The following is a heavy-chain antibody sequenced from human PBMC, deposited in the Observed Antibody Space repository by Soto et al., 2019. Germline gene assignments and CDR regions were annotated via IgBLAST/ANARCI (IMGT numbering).Heavy chain of an antibody. V-gene: IGHV3-23*01. CDR3: AKDGGYSSSCYYFDY. J-gene: IGHJ4*02. D-gene: IGHD6-13*01. CDR2: ISGSGVST. CDR1: EFTFSSYA. Sequence: PGGSLRLSCAASEFTFSSYAMSWVRQAPGKGLEWVSGISGSGVSTFYADSLKGRFTISRDNSKNTLYLQMTSLRADDTALYYCAKDGGYSSSCYYFDYWGQGIQVTVSS.